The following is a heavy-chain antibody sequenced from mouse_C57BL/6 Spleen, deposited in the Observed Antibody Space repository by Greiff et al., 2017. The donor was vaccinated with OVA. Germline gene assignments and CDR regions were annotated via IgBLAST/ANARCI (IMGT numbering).Heavy chain of an antibody. CDR2: IYPRDGST. CDR1: GYTFTSYD. Sequence: VKLMESGPELVKPGASVKLSCKASGYTFTSYDINWVKQRPGQGLEWIGWIYPRDGSTKYNEKFKGKATLTVDTSSSTAYMELHSLTSEDSAVYFCAKRGISLDYWGQGTTLTVSS. D-gene: IGHD1-3*01. CDR3: AKRGISLDY. V-gene: IGHV1-85*01. J-gene: IGHJ2*01.